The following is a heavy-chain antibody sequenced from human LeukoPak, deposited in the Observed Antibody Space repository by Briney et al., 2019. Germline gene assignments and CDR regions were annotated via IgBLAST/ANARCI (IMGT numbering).Heavy chain of an antibody. CDR2: IYYSGST. V-gene: IGHV4-59*01. J-gene: IGHJ3*02. CDR1: GGSISSYY. Sequence: SETLSLTCTVSGGSISSYYWSWIRQPPGKGLEWIGYIYYSGSTKYNPSLKSRVTISVDTSTNQFSLKLTSVTAADTAVYYCARERDAFDIWGQGTMVTVSS. CDR3: ARERDAFDI.